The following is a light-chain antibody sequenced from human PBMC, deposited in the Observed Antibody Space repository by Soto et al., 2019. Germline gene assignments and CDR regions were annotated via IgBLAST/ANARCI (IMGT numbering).Light chain of an antibody. CDR2: KAS. J-gene: IGKJ1*01. CDR3: QQYNSYSWT. V-gene: IGKV1-5*03. Sequence: DIQMTRSHSTRSESVGYVVTITCRASQSISSWLAWYQQKPGKAPKLLIYKASSLESGVPSRFSGSGSGTEFTLTISSLQPDDFATYYCQQYNSYSWTFGQGTKV. CDR1: QSISSW.